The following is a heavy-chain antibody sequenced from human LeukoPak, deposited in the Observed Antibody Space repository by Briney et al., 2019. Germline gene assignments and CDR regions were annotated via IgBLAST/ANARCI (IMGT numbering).Heavy chain of an antibody. Sequence: SETLSLTCAVYGGSSSGYYWSWIRQPPGKGLEWIGEINHSGSTNYNPSLKSRVTISVDTSKNQFSLKLSSVTAADTAVYYCARGWHRITMVRGVRRGGSGYFDYWGQGTLVTVSS. D-gene: IGHD3-10*01. J-gene: IGHJ4*02. CDR3: ARGWHRITMVRGVRRGGSGYFDY. V-gene: IGHV4-34*01. CDR1: GGSSSGYY. CDR2: INHSGST.